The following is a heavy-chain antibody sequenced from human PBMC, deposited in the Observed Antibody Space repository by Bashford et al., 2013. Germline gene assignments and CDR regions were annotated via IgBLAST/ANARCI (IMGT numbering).Heavy chain of an antibody. Sequence: SGPTLVKPTETLTLTCTVSGFSLSNPRMGVSWIRQPPGKALEWLAHFFSNDDKSYSTSLKSRLTISKDTSKSQVVLTMTNMDPVDTATYYCARIWGYNFRSGFTRGPTWSTPWGQGTLVTVSS. CDR1: GFSLSNPRMG. CDR2: FFSNDDK. D-gene: IGHD3-3*01. J-gene: IGHJ5*02. CDR3: ARIWGYNFRSGFTRGPTWSTP. V-gene: IGHV2-26*01.